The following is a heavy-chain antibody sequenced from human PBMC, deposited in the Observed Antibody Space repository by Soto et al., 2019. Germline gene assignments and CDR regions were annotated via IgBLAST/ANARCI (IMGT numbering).Heavy chain of an antibody. CDR3: AKVPYYDFWSGYYRGGEHY. D-gene: IGHD3-3*01. V-gene: IGHV3-23*01. J-gene: IGHJ4*02. CDR1: GFTFSSYA. Sequence: GGSLRLSCAASGFTFSSYAMSWVRQAPGKGLEWVSGISGGGGSTYYADPVKGRFSISRDNSKNTLYLQMNSLRAEDTAVYYCAKVPYYDFWSGYYRGGEHYWGQGTLVTVSS. CDR2: ISGGGGST.